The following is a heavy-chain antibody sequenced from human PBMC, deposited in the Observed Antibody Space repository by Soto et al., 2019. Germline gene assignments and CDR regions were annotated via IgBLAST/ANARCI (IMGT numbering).Heavy chain of an antibody. V-gene: IGHV3-30-3*01. J-gene: IGHJ4*02. Sequence: QVQLVESGGGVVQPGRSLRLSCAASGFTFSSYAMHWVRQAPGKGLEWVAGISYDGSNKYYADSVKGRLTISRDNSKNTLYLQMNSLRAEDTAVYYCARTDDYGSGSYYRRNLVAYWGQGTLVTVSS. D-gene: IGHD3-10*01. CDR2: ISYDGSNK. CDR3: ARTDDYGSGSYYRRNLVAY. CDR1: GFTFSSYA.